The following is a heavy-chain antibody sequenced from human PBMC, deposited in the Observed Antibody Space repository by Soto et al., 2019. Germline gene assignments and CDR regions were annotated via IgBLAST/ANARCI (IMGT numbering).Heavy chain of an antibody. CDR1: GFTFNSYA. CDR2: ISGSGVST. V-gene: IGHV3-23*01. Sequence: VQLLESGGGLVQPGGSLRLSCAASGFTFNSYAMSWVRQAPGKGLEWVSSISGSGVSTYYADSVKGRFAISRDNSRNTLYLQMNSLRAEDTALYYCAKDWVSSGRRYFDYWGQGTLVTVSS. J-gene: IGHJ4*02. D-gene: IGHD6-19*01. CDR3: AKDWVSSGRRYFDY.